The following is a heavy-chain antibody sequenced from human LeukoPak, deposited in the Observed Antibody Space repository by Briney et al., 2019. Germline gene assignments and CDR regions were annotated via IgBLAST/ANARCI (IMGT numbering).Heavy chain of an antibody. V-gene: IGHV3-53*01. Sequence: GGSLRLSCAASGFTVSDNYMSWVRQAPGKGLEWVSVIYSGGRTNYADSVKGRFTISRDNAKDSLYLQMNSLRAEDTAIYYCAKMKGHPLPKYYMDVWGQGTTVTVSS. CDR1: GFTVSDNY. D-gene: IGHD1-26*01. CDR2: IYSGGRT. CDR3: AKMKGHPLPKYYMDV. J-gene: IGHJ6*01.